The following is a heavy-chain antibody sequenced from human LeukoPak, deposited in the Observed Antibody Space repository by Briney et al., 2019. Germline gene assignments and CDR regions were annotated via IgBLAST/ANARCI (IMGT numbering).Heavy chain of an antibody. D-gene: IGHD1-26*01. V-gene: IGHV1-18*01. CDR1: GYTFTSYG. Sequence: GASVKVSCKASGYTFTSYGISWVRQAPGQGLEWMGWISAYNGNTNYPQKHQGRVTMTTDTSTSTAYMELRSLRSDDTAVYYCAREQVGGTSDYWGQGTLVTVSS. CDR3: AREQVGGTSDY. CDR2: ISAYNGNT. J-gene: IGHJ4*02.